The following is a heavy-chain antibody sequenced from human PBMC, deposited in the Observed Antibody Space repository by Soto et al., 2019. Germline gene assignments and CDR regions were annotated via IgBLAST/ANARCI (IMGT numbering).Heavy chain of an antibody. J-gene: IGHJ4*02. V-gene: IGHV1-2*02. CDR2: INPNSGGT. Sequence: ASVKVSCKASGYTFTGYYMHWVRQAPGQGLEWMGWINPNSGGTNYAQKFQGRVTMTRDTSISTAYMELSRLRSDDTAVYYCARRAAAGTDPFDHWGQGTLVTVSS. D-gene: IGHD6-13*01. CDR3: ARRAAAGTDPFDH. CDR1: GYTFTGYY.